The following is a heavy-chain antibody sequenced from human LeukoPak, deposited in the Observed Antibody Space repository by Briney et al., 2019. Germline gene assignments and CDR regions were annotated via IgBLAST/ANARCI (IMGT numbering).Heavy chain of an antibody. CDR2: IYYSGST. J-gene: IGHJ4*02. CDR3: ARESYDSSGYYFDY. Sequence: SETLSLTCTVSGGSISSYYWSWIRQPPGKGLEWIGYIYYSGSTNYNPSLKSRVTISVDTSKNQFSLRLNSVTAADTAVYYCARESYDSSGYYFDYWGQGTLVTVSS. D-gene: IGHD3-22*01. CDR1: GGSISSYY. V-gene: IGHV4-59*01.